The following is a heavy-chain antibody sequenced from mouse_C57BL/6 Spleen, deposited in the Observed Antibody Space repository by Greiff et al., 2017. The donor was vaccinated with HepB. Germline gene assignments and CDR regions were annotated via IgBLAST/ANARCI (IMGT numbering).Heavy chain of an antibody. CDR3: ARPIYDGSPGWFAY. CDR1: GFTFSSYG. CDR2: ISSGGSYT. J-gene: IGHJ3*01. D-gene: IGHD2-3*01. Sequence: VQLKESGGDLVKPGGSLKLSCAASGFTFSSYGMSWVRQTPDKRLEWVATISSGGSYTYYPDSVKGRFTISRDNAKNTLYLQMSSLKSEDTAMYYCARPIYDGSPGWFAYWGQGTLVTVSA. V-gene: IGHV5-6*01.